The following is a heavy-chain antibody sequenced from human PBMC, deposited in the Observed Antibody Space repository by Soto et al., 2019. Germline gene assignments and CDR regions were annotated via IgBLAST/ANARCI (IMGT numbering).Heavy chain of an antibody. CDR2: IYWDDDK. V-gene: IGHV2-5*02. D-gene: IGHD3-16*01. CDR1: GFSLSTSGVG. J-gene: IGHJ4*02. Sequence: QITLKESGPTLVKPTQTLTLTCTLSGFSLSTSGVGVGWIRKPPGKALEWLALIYWDDDKRYSPSLKSRLNVTKDTSKNQVAMTMTNMDPVDTATYYCARSRGRFRSFDYWGQGTLVTVSS. CDR3: ARSRGRFRSFDY.